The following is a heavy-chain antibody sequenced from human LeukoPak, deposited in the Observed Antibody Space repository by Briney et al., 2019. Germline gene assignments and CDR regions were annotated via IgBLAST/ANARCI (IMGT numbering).Heavy chain of an antibody. V-gene: IGHV4-30-2*01. CDR2: IYHSGST. Sequence: SRTLSLTCAVSGGSISSGGYSWSWIRQPPGTGLEWIGYIYHSGSTYYNPSLKSRVTISVDRSKNQFSLKLSSVTAADTAVYYCARAPERLGLDYWGQGTLVTVSS. D-gene: IGHD1-14*01. J-gene: IGHJ4*02. CDR3: ARAPERLGLDY. CDR1: GGSISSGGYS.